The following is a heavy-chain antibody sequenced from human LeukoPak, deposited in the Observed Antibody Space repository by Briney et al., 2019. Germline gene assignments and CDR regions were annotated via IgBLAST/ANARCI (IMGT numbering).Heavy chain of an antibody. J-gene: IGHJ4*02. CDR1: GGSISSSSYY. V-gene: IGHV4-39*07. CDR3: AGGGPHYYGRHHPPDY. D-gene: IGHD3-10*01. CDR2: INHSGST. Sequence: SETLSLTCTVSGGSISSSSYYWGWIRQPPGKGLEWIGEINHSGSTNYNPSLKSRVTISVDTSKNQFSLKLSSVTAADTAVYYCAGGGPHYYGRHHPPDYWGQGTLVTVSS.